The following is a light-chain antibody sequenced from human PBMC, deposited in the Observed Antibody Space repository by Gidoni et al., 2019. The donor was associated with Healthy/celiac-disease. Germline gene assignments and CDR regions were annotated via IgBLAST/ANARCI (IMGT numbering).Light chain of an antibody. CDR2: GAS. J-gene: IGKJ4*01. CDR3: QRYGGPLT. Sequence: EIALTQSPCTLSLSPGERATLSCRASQSVISSYVDWYQHKPGQAPRLLNYGASSSATGIPDRISGSGSRADFTLTISRLEPDDLAVYYCQRYGGPLTFGGETRVGIK. V-gene: IGKV3-20*01. CDR1: QSVISSY.